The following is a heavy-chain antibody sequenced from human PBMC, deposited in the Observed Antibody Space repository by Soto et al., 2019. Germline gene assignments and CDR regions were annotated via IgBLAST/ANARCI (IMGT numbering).Heavy chain of an antibody. CDR2: IYYSGNT. J-gene: IGHJ4*02. CDR3: ARHKDSSSRYLLPDY. D-gene: IGHD6-13*01. V-gene: IGHV4-39*01. CDR1: SGSISSRGYY. Sequence: PSETLSLTCSVSSGSISSRGYYWGWIRQPPGKELEWIGSIYYSGNTYYNPSLKSRVTISVDTSKNQFSLKLTSVTASDTALYYCARHKDSSSRYLLPDYWGRGXLVTVSS.